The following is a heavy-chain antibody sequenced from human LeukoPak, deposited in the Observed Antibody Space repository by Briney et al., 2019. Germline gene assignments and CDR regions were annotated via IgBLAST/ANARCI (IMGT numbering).Heavy chain of an antibody. CDR1: GGSISSYY. J-gene: IGHJ5*02. CDR3: ARDLASDYYGSGSYSWFDP. Sequence: SETLSLTCTVSGGSISSYYWSWIRQPPGKGLEWIGYIYYSGSTNYNPSLKSRVTISVDASKNQFSLKLSSVTAADTAVYYCARDLASDYYGSGSYSWFDPWGQGTLVTVSS. V-gene: IGHV4-59*01. D-gene: IGHD3-10*01. CDR2: IYYSGST.